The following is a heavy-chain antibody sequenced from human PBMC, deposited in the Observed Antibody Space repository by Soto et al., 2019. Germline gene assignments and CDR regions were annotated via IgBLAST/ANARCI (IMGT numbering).Heavy chain of an antibody. V-gene: IGHV3-74*01. CDR1: GFDFSNTW. J-gene: IGHJ4*02. CDR3: AKDWYHTIDS. Sequence: GGSLRLSCATSGFDFSNTWIHWVRQVPGQGLVWVSRINSDGSSIIYADSVKGRFTLSRDNAKNTVHLQMSSLRVEDTAVYYCAKDWYHTIDSWGQGIPVTVS. D-gene: IGHD1-20*01. CDR2: INSDGSSI.